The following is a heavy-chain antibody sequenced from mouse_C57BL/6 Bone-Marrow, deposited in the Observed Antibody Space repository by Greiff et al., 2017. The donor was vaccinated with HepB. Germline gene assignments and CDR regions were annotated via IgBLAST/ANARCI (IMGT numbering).Heavy chain of an antibody. D-gene: IGHD1-1*01. V-gene: IGHV5-9-1*02. CDR1: GFTFSSYA. CDR2: ISSGGDYI. J-gene: IGHJ4*01. CDR3: TRDTYFYAMDY. Sequence: EVQLQQSGEGLVKPGGSLKLSCAASGFTFSSYAMSWVRQTPDKRLEWVADISSGGDYIDYADTVKGRVTISRDNARNTRYLQMSSLTSEDTAMSYCTRDTYFYAMDYWGQGTSVTVSA.